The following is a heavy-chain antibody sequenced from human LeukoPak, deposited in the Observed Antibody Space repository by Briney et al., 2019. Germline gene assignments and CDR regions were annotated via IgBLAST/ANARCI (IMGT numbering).Heavy chain of an antibody. CDR1: GYTFTSYG. D-gene: IGHD3-10*01. Sequence: GASVRVSCKASGYTFTSYGISWVRQTPGQGREWMGWIGAYNGNTNYAQKLQRRVTMTTDTSTTTAYMELGSLRSDHTAVYYCVRNGSYYGDAFDIWGHGTMVTVSS. CDR3: VRNGSYYGDAFDI. J-gene: IGHJ3*02. CDR2: IGAYNGNT. V-gene: IGHV1-18*01.